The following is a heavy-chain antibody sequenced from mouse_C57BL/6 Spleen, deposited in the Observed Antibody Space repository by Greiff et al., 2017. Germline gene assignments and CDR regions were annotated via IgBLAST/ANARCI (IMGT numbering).Heavy chain of an antibody. J-gene: IGHJ2*01. Sequence: QVQLQQPGAELVKPGASVKMSCKASGYTFTSYGISWVKQRTGQGLEWIGEIYPRGGNTYYNEKFKGKATLTADKSSSTAYMELRSLTSEDSAVYFCASGGTAQARSYFDYWGQGTTLTVSS. D-gene: IGHD3-2*02. CDR2: IYPRGGNT. CDR1: GYTFTSYG. CDR3: ASGGTAQARSYFDY. V-gene: IGHV1-81*01.